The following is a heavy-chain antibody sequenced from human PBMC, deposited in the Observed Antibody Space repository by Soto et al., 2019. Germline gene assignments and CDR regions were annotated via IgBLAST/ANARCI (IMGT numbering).Heavy chain of an antibody. CDR1: GFTFTSSA. D-gene: IGHD3-3*01. CDR3: ARGGFLEWLSDGWIDY. CDR2: INPNSGGT. J-gene: IGHJ4*02. Sequence: ASVKVSCKASGFTFTSSAMQWVRQAPGQGLEWMGWINPNSGGTNYAQKFQGWVTMTRDTSISTAYMELSRLRSDDTAVYYCARGGFLEWLSDGWIDYWGQGTLVTVSS. V-gene: IGHV1-2*04.